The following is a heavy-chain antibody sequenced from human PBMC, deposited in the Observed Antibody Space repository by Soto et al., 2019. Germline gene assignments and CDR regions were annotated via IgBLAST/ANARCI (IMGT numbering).Heavy chain of an antibody. CDR2: INHSGST. Sequence: SETLSLTCAVYGGSFSGYYWSWIRQPPGKGLEWIGEINHSGSTNYNPSLNSRVTISVDTSKNQFSLKLSSVTAADTAVYYCARRGQADYYDSSGYHDGDFDYWGQGTLVTVSS. J-gene: IGHJ4*02. CDR1: GGSFSGYY. D-gene: IGHD3-22*01. V-gene: IGHV4-34*01. CDR3: ARRGQADYYDSSGYHDGDFDY.